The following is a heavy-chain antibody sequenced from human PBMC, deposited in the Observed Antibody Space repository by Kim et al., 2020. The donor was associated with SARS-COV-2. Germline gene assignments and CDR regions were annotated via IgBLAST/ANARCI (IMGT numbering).Heavy chain of an antibody. D-gene: IGHD1-26*01. J-gene: IGHJ4*02. Sequence: GGSLRLSCAVSGFTLSSYAMSWVRQAPGKGLEWVSATSGSGGSTYYADSVKGRFIISRDNSKNTLYLQMNSLRGEDTAVYYCAKKYGSYPYFDYWGQGT. V-gene: IGHV3-23*01. CDR3: AKKYGSYPYFDY. CDR1: GFTLSSYA. CDR2: TSGSGGST.